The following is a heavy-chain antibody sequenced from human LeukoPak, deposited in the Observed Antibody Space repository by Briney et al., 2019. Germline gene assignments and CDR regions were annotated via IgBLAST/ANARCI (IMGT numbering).Heavy chain of an antibody. J-gene: IGHJ4*02. CDR1: GGSISSYY. CDR3: ALMRSGYYYDY. D-gene: IGHD3-22*01. CDR2: IYYSGST. Sequence: PSETLSLTCTVSGGSISSYYWSWIRQPPGKGLEWIGYIYYSGSTNYNPSLKSRVTISVDTSKNQFSLKLSSVTAADTAVYYCALMRSGYYYDYWGQGTLVTVSS. V-gene: IGHV4-59*01.